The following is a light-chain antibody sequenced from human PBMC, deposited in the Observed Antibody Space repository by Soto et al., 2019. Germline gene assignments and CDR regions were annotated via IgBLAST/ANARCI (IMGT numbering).Light chain of an antibody. CDR1: QNINKW. J-gene: IGKJ1*01. Sequence: DIQMTQSPSTLSASVGDRVTITCRASQNINKWLAWYQQKPGKAPKLLIYEASTLECGVPSRFSGSGSGTEFTLTISSLQPDDFATYWCQQYKSYSTFGQGTKMDIK. CDR3: QQYKSYST. V-gene: IGKV1-5*03. CDR2: EAS.